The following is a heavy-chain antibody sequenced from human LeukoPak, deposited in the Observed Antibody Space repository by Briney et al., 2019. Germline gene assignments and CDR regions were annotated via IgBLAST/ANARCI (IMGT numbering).Heavy chain of an antibody. D-gene: IGHD2-15*01. Sequence: GGSLRLSCAASGFTFSDAWMTWVRQAPGKGLEWVGRIKSKTDGGTTDYAAPVKGRFTISRDDSKNTLYLQMNSLKTEDTAVYYCTTDYSDPGAFDIWGQGTMVTVSS. V-gene: IGHV3-15*01. CDR2: IKSKTDGGTT. CDR3: TTDYSDPGAFDI. J-gene: IGHJ3*02. CDR1: GFTFSDAW.